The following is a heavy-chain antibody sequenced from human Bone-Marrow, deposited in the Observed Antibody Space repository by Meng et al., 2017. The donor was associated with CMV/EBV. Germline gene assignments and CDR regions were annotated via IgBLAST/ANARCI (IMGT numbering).Heavy chain of an antibody. D-gene: IGHD3-10*01. CDR1: GFTFSSYA. CDR3: AKGSGYYYGSGSYLDY. CDR2: ISGSGGST. J-gene: IGHJ4*02. V-gene: IGHV3-23*01. Sequence: LSLTCAASGFTFSSYAMSWVRQAPGKGLEWVSAISGSGGSTYYADSVKGRFTISRDNSKNTLYLQMNSLRAEDTAVYYCAKGSGYYYGSGSYLDYWGQGTLVTVSS.